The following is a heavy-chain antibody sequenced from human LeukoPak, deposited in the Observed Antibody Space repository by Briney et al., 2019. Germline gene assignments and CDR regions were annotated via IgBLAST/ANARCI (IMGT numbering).Heavy chain of an antibody. CDR1: GFTFSSYG. Sequence: PGRSLRLSCAASGFTFSSYGMHWVRQAPGKGLEWVAVISYDGSNKYYADSVKGRFTISRDNSKNTLYLQMNSLRAEDTAVYYCAKVRLPARPYQLLYQGRNYYYYYGMDVWGQGTTVTVSS. CDR3: AKVRLPARPYQLLYQGRNYYYYYGMDV. D-gene: IGHD2-2*02. CDR2: ISYDGSNK. J-gene: IGHJ6*02. V-gene: IGHV3-30*18.